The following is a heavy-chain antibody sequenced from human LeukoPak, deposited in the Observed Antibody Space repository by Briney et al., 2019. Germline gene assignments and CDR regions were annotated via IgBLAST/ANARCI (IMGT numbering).Heavy chain of an antibody. CDR2: IIPIFGTA. CDR1: GGTFSSYA. CDR3: ARAEVPAAIYHYYGMDV. Sequence: GSSVKVSCKASGGTFSSYAISWVRQAPGQGLEWMGGIIPIFGTANYAQKFQGRVTITADESTSTAYMELSSLRSEDTAVYYCARAEVPAAIYHYYGMDVWGKGTTVTVSS. J-gene: IGHJ6*04. V-gene: IGHV1-69*01. D-gene: IGHD2-2*01.